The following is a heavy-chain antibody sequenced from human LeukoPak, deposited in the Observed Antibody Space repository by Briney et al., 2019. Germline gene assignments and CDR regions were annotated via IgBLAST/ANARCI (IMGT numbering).Heavy chain of an antibody. J-gene: IGHJ4*02. D-gene: IGHD6-13*01. Sequence: SETLSLTCTVSGGSISSHYWSWIRQPPGKGLEWIGYIYYSGSTNYNPSLKSRVTISVDTSKNQFSLKLSSVTAADTAVYYCARDHGSLPGFDYWGQGTLVTVSS. CDR1: GGSISSHY. CDR2: IYYSGST. CDR3: ARDHGSLPGFDY. V-gene: IGHV4-59*11.